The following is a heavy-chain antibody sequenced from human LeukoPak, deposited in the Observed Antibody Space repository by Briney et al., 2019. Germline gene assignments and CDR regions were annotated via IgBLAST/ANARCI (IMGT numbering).Heavy chain of an antibody. CDR1: GGSISSYY. D-gene: IGHD2-21*01. CDR3: ARGGYCGGNCLLGDDAFDI. Sequence: SETLSLTCTVSGGSISSYYWSWIRQPAGKGLEWIGRIYTSGSTNYNPSLKSRVTMSVDTSKNQFSLKLSSVTAADTAVYYCARGGYCGGNCLLGDDAFDIWGQGTMVTVSS. V-gene: IGHV4-4*07. J-gene: IGHJ3*02. CDR2: IYTSGST.